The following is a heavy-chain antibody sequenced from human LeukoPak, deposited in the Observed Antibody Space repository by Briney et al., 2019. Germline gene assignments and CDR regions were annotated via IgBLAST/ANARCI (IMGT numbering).Heavy chain of an antibody. V-gene: IGHV4-34*01. J-gene: IGHJ4*02. CDR1: GGSFSGYY. D-gene: IGHD4/OR15-4a*01. Sequence: SETLSLTCAVYGGSFSGYYWSWIRQPPGKGLEWIGEINHNETTNYNLSLKSRVTISVDTSKNQFSLKVSSLTAADTAVYYCARESGGAIDYWGQGTLVSVSS. CDR3: ARESGGAIDY. CDR2: INHNETT.